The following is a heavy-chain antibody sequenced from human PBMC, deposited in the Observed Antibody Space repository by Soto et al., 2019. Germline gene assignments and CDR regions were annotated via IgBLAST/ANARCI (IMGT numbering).Heavy chain of an antibody. D-gene: IGHD6-6*01. CDR3: ARATTTDSSYY. Sequence: ASVKLSCTDSGYTFTSYGISWVRHAPGQGLEWMGWISAYNGNTNYAQKLQGRVTMTTDTSTSTAYMELRSLRSDDTAVYYCARATTTDSSYYSGKGTLVTVYS. CDR1: GYTFTSYG. J-gene: IGHJ4*02. CDR2: ISAYNGNT. V-gene: IGHV1-18*01.